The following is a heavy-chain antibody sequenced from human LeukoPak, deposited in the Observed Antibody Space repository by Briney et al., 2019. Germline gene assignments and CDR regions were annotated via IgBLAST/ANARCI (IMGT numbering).Heavy chain of an antibody. D-gene: IGHD3-3*01. CDR1: GFTVSSNY. CDR3: ARGNPYYDFWSAAFDY. Sequence: GGSLRLSCAASGFTVSSNYMSWVRQAPGKGLEWVSVIYSGGSTYYADSVKGRFTISRDNSKNTLYLQMNSLRAEDTAVYYCARGNPYYDFWSAAFDYWGQGTLVTVSS. J-gene: IGHJ4*02. V-gene: IGHV3-53*01. CDR2: IYSGGST.